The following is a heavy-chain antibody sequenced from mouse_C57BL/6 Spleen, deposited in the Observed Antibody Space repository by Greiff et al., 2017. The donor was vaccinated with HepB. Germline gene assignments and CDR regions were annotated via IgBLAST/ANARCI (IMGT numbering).Heavy chain of an antibody. J-gene: IGHJ2*01. CDR3: ARGHYDYFYYFDY. CDR1: GFTFSSYA. D-gene: IGHD2-4*01. Sequence: EVQLVESGGGLVKPGGSLKLSCAASGFTFSSYAMSWVRQTPEKRLEWVATISDGGSYTYYPDNVKGRFTISRDNAKNNLYLQMSHLKSEDTAMYYCARGHYDYFYYFDYWGQGTTLTVSS. CDR2: ISDGGSYT. V-gene: IGHV5-4*01.